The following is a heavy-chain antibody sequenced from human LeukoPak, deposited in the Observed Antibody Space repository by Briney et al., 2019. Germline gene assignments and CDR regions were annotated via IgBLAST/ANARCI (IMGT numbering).Heavy chain of an antibody. Sequence: GGSLRLSCAASAFTFSRYAMHWVRQAPGKGLEWVALISYDGNNQYYADSVKDRFTISRDNSKNTLYLQMNSLRTEDTALYYCAREGGNYLSRPILQYPKGDYWGQGTLVTVSS. D-gene: IGHD1-26*01. CDR3: AREGGNYLSRPILQYPKGDY. CDR2: ISYDGNNQ. J-gene: IGHJ4*02. V-gene: IGHV3-30-3*01. CDR1: AFTFSRYA.